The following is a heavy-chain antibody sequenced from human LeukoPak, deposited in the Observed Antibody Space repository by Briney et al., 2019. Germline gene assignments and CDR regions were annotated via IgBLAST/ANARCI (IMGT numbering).Heavy chain of an antibody. CDR1: GFTFSDYY. D-gene: IGHD2-21*01. CDR3: ARCESSYCSGGCYFAC. V-gene: IGHV3-11*04. J-gene: IGHJ4*02. CDR2: VSSGSSTI. Sequence: GGSLTLACAASGFTFSDYYASWIRQAAGKAMEWVSYVSSGSSTIYYADSVKGRFTVSRDHGKRSLYLHKNSQRTEDTGMYYCARCESSYCSGGCYFACWGQATVVGISS.